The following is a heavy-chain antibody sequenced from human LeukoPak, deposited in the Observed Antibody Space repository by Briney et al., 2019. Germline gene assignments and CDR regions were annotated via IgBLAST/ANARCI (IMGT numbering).Heavy chain of an antibody. J-gene: IGHJ6*02. CDR3: AKSGRLVGGVTVYHYYGMDV. CDR1: GLTFSHYA. Sequence: GGSLRLSCAASGLTFSHYAMSWVRQAPGRGLEWVSGISGTGDNTYYTDSVKGRFTISRDNSKNTLYLQMNSLRAEDTALYYCAKSGRLVGGVTVYHYYGMDVWGQGTTVTVSS. D-gene: IGHD3-3*01. CDR2: ISGTGDNT. V-gene: IGHV3-23*01.